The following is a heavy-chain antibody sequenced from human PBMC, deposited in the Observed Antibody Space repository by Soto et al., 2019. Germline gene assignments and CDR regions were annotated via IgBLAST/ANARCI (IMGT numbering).Heavy chain of an antibody. CDR1: GFTFSSYW. D-gene: IGHD2-2*01. CDR2: IKQDGSEK. J-gene: IGHJ6*02. V-gene: IGHV3-7*01. Sequence: GGSLRLSCAASGFTFSSYWMSWVRQAPGKGLEWVANIKQDGSEKYYVDSVKGRFTISRDNAKNSLYLQMNSLRAEDTAVYYCARAGYCSSTSCYADYGMDVWGQGTTVTVSS. CDR3: ARAGYCSSTSCYADYGMDV.